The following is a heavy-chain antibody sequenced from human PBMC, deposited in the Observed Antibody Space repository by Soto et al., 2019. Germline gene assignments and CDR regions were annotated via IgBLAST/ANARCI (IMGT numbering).Heavy chain of an antibody. CDR3: ARDSSGWYDWFGD. Sequence: QVQLVESGGGVVQPGRSLRLSCAASGFTFSSYALHWVRQAPGKGLEWVAVISYDGSNKYYADSVKGRFTISRDNSKNTLYLQMNSLRADDTAVYYCARDSSGWYDWFGDWGQGTLVTVSS. CDR2: ISYDGSNK. J-gene: IGHJ5*02. V-gene: IGHV3-30-3*01. D-gene: IGHD6-13*01. CDR1: GFTFSSYA.